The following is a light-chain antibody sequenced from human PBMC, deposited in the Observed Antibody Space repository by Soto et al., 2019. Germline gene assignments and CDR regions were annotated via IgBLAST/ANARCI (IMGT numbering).Light chain of an antibody. CDR3: QQYNTYRT. CDR2: AAS. Sequence: DIQMTQSPSSLSASVGDRVTITCRASQSIGDNLNWYQLKPGTAPNLLIYAASNLQSGVPSRFSGSGSGTEFTLTISSLQPDDFATYYCQQYNTYRTFGQGTKV. V-gene: IGKV1-17*01. CDR1: QSIGDN. J-gene: IGKJ1*01.